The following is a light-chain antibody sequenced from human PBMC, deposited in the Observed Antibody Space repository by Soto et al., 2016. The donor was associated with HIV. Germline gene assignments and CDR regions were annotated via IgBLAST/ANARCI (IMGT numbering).Light chain of an antibody. V-gene: IGKV1-5*03. CDR2: KAS. CDR1: QSVSSW. Sequence: DIQMTQSPSTLSASVGDRVTITCRASQSVSSWLAWYQQKPGKAPNLLIYKASSLESGVPSGFSGSGSGTEFALTISSLQPDDFATYYCQQYNLYPLTFGGGTKVEIK. J-gene: IGKJ4*01. CDR3: QQYNLYPLT.